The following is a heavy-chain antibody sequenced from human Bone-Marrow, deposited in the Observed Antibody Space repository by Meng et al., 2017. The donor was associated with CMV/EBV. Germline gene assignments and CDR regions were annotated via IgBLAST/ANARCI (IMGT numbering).Heavy chain of an antibody. CDR1: GFSLSSSGAG. CDR2: IYWDDDK. D-gene: IGHD1-26*01. Sequence: CTFSGFSLSSSGAGVGWIRQPAGKALEWLALIYWDDDKRYRPSLKTRLTITKDTSKNQVVLTMANMDPVDTATYYCAQLRGSFYLDYWGQGTLVTVSS. V-gene: IGHV2-5*02. J-gene: IGHJ4*02. CDR3: AQLRGSFYLDY.